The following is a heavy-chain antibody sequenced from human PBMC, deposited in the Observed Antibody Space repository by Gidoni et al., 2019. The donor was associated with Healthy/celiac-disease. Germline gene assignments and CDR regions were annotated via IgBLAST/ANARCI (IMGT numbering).Heavy chain of an antibody. V-gene: IGHV5-10-1*01. Sequence: LEWMGRLDPSDFYTNYSPSFQGHVTISADKSITTAYLQWSSLKASDTAMYYCAMCFSDGYKSPPTLNDAFDIWGQGTMVTVSS. J-gene: IGHJ3*02. CDR3: AMCFSDGYKSPPTLNDAFDI. CDR2: LDPSDFYT. D-gene: IGHD5-12*01.